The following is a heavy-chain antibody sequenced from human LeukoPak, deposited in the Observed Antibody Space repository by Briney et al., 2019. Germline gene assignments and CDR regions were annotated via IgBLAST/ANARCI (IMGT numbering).Heavy chain of an antibody. Sequence: PGGSLRLSCAASGFTFSSYVMSWVRQAPGKGLEWVSTISTSGGGTYYADSVKGRFTISRDNSKSTLYLQMNSLRAEDTAVYYCAKDGLTDPYDSSGYPEYFQHWGQGTLVTVSS. CDR2: ISTSGGGT. D-gene: IGHD3-22*01. V-gene: IGHV3-23*01. CDR1: GFTFSSYV. J-gene: IGHJ1*01. CDR3: AKDGLTDPYDSSGYPEYFQH.